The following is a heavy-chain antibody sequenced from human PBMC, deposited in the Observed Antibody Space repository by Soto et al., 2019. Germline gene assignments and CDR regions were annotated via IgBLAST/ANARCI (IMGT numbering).Heavy chain of an antibody. CDR3: TTGYSSGWYHY. CDR2: IKSKTDGGTT. V-gene: IGHV3-15*07. Sequence: EVQLVESGGGLVKPGGSLRLSCAASGFTFSNAWMNWVRQAPGKGLEWVGHIKSKTDGGTTDYAAPVKGRFTISRDDSKNTLYLQMNSLKTEDTAVYYCTTGYSSGWYHYWGQGTLVTVSS. CDR1: GFTFSNAW. J-gene: IGHJ4*02. D-gene: IGHD6-19*01.